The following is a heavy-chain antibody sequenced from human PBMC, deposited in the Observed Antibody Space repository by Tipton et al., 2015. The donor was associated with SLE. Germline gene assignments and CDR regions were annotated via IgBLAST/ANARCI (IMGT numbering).Heavy chain of an antibody. D-gene: IGHD6-13*01. CDR2: INHSGST. V-gene: IGHV4-34*01. J-gene: IGHJ4*02. Sequence: TLSLTCAVYGGSFSGYYWGWIRQPPGKGLEWIGEINHSGSTNYNPSLKSRVTISVDTSKNQFSLKLSPVTAADTAVYYCARGWYPDYWGQGTLVTVSS. CDR3: ARGWYPDY. CDR1: GGSFSGYY.